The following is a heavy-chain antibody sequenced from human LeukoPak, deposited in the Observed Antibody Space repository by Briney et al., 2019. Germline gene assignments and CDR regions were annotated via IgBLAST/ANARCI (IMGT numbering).Heavy chain of an antibody. J-gene: IGHJ4*02. V-gene: IGHV5-51*01. D-gene: IGHD3-10*01. CDR3: ARSRRGIDY. CDR1: GYTFTTYW. Sequence: GESLKISCQTSGYTFTTYWIGWVRQMPGKGLEWMGVLYPDDSNTRYNPSFQGQVTISADKSINTAYLRWSSLKASDTAMYYCARSRRGIDYWGQGTLVTVSS. CDR2: LYPDDSNT.